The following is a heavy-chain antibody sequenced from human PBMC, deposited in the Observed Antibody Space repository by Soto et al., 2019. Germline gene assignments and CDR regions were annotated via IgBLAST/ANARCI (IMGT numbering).Heavy chain of an antibody. CDR1: GGSISSSSYY. V-gene: IGHV4-39*01. CDR3: ARQPYTAYSSCWYSPS. D-gene: IGHD6-19*01. Sequence: SETLSLTCTVSGGSISSSSYYWGWIRQPPGKGLEWIVSIYYSGSNYYNPSLKSRVTISVATSKNHFSLKLSTVTAADKAVYYCARQPYTAYSSCWYSPSWGQGTLVTVSS. J-gene: IGHJ1*01. CDR2: IYYSGSN.